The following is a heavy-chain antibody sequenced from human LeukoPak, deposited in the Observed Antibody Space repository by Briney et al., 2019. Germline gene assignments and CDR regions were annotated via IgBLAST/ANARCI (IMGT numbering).Heavy chain of an antibody. CDR1: GFTFSSYA. V-gene: IGHV3-23*01. CDR3: AKAPYYYDSSGYYDY. Sequence: GGSLRLSCAASGFTFSSYAMSWVRQAPGKGLGWVSAISGSGGSTYYADPVKGRFTISRDNSKNTLYLQMNSLRAEDTAVYYCAKAPYYYDSSGYYDYWGQGTLVTVSS. D-gene: IGHD3-22*01. J-gene: IGHJ4*02. CDR2: ISGSGGST.